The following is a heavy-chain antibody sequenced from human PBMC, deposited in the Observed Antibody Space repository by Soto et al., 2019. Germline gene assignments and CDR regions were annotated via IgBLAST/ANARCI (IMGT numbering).Heavy chain of an antibody. V-gene: IGHV1-18*01. D-gene: IGHD6-13*01. CDR1: GYTFTSYG. CDR2: ISAYNGNT. CDR3: ARDLSQLSWYYFDY. J-gene: IGHJ4*02. Sequence: ASVKVSCKASGYTFTSYGTSWVRQAPGQGLEWMGWISAYNGNTNYAQKLQGRVTMTTDTSTSTAYMELRSLRSDDTAVYYCARDLSQLSWYYFDYWGQGTLVTVSS.